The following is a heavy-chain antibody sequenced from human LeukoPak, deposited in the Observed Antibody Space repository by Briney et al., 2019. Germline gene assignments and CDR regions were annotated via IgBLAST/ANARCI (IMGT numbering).Heavy chain of an antibody. V-gene: IGHV3-48*01. CDR2: ISSSSITI. CDR1: GFTFSDYS. CDR3: ARVQREYYYDSSGIMGN. Sequence: GGSLRLSCAASGFTFSDYSMNWVRQAPGKGLEWVSYISSSSITIYYADSVKGRFTISRDNAKNSLYLQMNSLRAEDTAVYYCARVQREYYYDSSGIMGNWGQGTLVTVSS. D-gene: IGHD3-22*01. J-gene: IGHJ4*02.